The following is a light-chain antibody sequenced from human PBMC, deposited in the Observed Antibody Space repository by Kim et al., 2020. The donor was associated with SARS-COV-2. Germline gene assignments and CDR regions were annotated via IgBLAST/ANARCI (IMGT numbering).Light chain of an antibody. CDR1: SSDVGGHNY. J-gene: IGLJ1*01. CDR3: ASYTTSDTHV. CDR2: EVN. V-gene: IGLV2-14*03. Sequence: QSALTQPASVSGSPGQSITISCTGTSSDVGGHNYVSWYQQYPGKAPRLTIYEVNNRASGVSNRFSGSKSGNTASLTISGLQAEDEADYYCASYTTSDTHVFGTGTKVTVL.